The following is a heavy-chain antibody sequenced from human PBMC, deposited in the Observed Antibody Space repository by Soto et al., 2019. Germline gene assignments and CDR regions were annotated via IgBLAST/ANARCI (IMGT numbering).Heavy chain of an antibody. Sequence: GGSLRLSCAASGFAFRTYAMAWVRQAPGKGLEWVSGIWGSGDRTFYADSVKGRFTISRDNSRNTLYLQMYSLTAEDTALYYCAKTGPYCGGDCSRYSYGMDVWGQGTTVTVSS. CDR2: IWGSGDRT. CDR3: AKTGPYCGGDCSRYSYGMDV. CDR1: GFAFRTYA. J-gene: IGHJ6*02. D-gene: IGHD2-21*02. V-gene: IGHV3-23*01.